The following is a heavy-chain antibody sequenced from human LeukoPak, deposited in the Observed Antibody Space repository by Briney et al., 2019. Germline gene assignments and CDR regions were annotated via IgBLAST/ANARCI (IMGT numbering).Heavy chain of an antibody. CDR2: LWADGNTA. D-gene: IGHD6-13*01. V-gene: IGHV3-33*06. CDR3: VKESAADATFHFDY. Sequence: PGGSLRLSCAASGFTFNIFGMHWDRQVPGNGLEWLAVLWADGNTAHYADSVKGRFTISRDSSENTLYLQMNSLRSEDTAVYYCVKESAADATFHFDYWGQGTLVTVSS. CDR1: GFTFNIFG. J-gene: IGHJ4*02.